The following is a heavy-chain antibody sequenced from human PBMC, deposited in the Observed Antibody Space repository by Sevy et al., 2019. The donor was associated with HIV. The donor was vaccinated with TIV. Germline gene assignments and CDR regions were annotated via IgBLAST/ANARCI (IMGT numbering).Heavy chain of an antibody. J-gene: IGHJ5*02. CDR2: ISSSSSYI. V-gene: IGHV3-21*01. Sequence: GGSLRLSCAASGFTFNSYSMNWVRQAPGKGLEWVSSISSSSSYIYYADSVKGRFTISRDNAKNSLYLQMNSLRAEDTAVSYCAREGGYYDSSGYPSFDPWGQGTLVTVSS. CDR1: GFTFNSYS. D-gene: IGHD3-22*01. CDR3: AREGGYYDSSGYPSFDP.